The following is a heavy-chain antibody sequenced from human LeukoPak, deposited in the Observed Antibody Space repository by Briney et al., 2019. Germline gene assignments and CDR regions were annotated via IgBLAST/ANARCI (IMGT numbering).Heavy chain of an antibody. CDR3: MTVTLRPVGL. Sequence: GGSLRLSCAASGFTFSSYGMHWVRQAPGKGLEWVAFIRYDGSNKYYADSVKGRFTISRDNSKNTLYLQMNSLKIEDTAVYYCMTVTLRPVGLWGQGTLVTVSS. CDR1: GFTFSSYG. D-gene: IGHD3-10*01. V-gene: IGHV3-30*02. CDR2: IRYDGSNK. J-gene: IGHJ4*02.